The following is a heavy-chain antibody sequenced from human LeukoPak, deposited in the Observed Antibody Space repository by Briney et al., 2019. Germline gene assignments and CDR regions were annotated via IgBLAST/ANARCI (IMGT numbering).Heavy chain of an antibody. Sequence: GASVKVSCKTSVYAFTGYHLHWVLQAPGQGLEWMGCINPNNSGTTYAQKFQVRVTMTSDTSISTAHMELSRLTSDDTAVYYCARDFRISAWFRSPRDFDYWGQGTLVTVSS. J-gene: IGHJ4*02. CDR3: ARDFRISAWFRSPRDFDY. CDR2: INPNNSGT. CDR1: VYAFTGYH. V-gene: IGHV1-2*02. D-gene: IGHD6-19*01.